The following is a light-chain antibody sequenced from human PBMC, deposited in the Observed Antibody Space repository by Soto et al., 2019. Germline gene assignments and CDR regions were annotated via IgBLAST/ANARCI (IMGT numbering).Light chain of an antibody. CDR1: SSNIGAGYD. V-gene: IGLV1-40*01. Sequence: QSVLTQPTSVSGAPGQRVTISCTGSSSNIGAGYDVHWYQQLPGTAPKLLIYGNSNRPSGVPDRFSSSKSGTSASLAITGLQAEDEADYYCQSYDSSLSAVVFGGGTKVTVL. J-gene: IGLJ2*01. CDR2: GNS. CDR3: QSYDSSLSAVV.